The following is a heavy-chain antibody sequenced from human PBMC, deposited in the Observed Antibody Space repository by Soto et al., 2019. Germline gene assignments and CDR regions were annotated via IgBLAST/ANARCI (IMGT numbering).Heavy chain of an antibody. CDR2: IYSGGST. Sequence: EVQVVESGGGLVQPGGSLRLSCAASGFTVSSNYMSWVRQAPGKGLEGVSLIYSGGSTYYADSVKGRFTISRHNSKNTLYLQMNSLSAEDTAVYYCARVYYGDYGGGAFDIWGQGTMVTVSS. CDR3: ARVYYGDYGGGAFDI. V-gene: IGHV3-53*04. D-gene: IGHD4-17*01. J-gene: IGHJ3*02. CDR1: GFTVSSNY.